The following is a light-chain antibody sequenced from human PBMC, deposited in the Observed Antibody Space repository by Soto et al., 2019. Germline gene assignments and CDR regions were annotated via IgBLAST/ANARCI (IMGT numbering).Light chain of an antibody. CDR2: GAS. CDR3: QQYNNWPPNT. Sequence: EIVMTQSPATLSVSPGERATLSCRASQSVSSNLAWYQQKPGQAPRLLIYGASIRATGIPARFSGSGSGTEFTLTISSLQSEDFAVYYCQQYNNWPPNTFGQGTRLRL. J-gene: IGKJ5*01. CDR1: QSVSSN. V-gene: IGKV3D-15*01.